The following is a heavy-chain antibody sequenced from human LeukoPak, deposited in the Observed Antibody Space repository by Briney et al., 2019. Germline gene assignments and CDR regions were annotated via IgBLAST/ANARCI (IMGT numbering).Heavy chain of an antibody. V-gene: IGHV3-33*01. D-gene: IGHD5-12*01. CDR2: IWFDGTNK. CDR3: ARDRGVAAHLDY. CDR1: GFTFSNYG. J-gene: IGHJ4*02. Sequence: GGSLRLSCAASGFTFSNYGMHWVCQAPGKGLEWVAVIWFDGTNKYYADSVRGRFTISRDNSKNTLYLQMSSLRAEDTAVYYCARDRGVAAHLDYWGQGTLVTVSS.